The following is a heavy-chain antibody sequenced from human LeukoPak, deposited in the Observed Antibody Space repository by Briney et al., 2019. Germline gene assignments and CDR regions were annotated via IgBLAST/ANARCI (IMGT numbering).Heavy chain of an antibody. J-gene: IGHJ4*02. CDR1: GFSLNTDGVG. V-gene: IGHV2-5*02. CDR3: ARRFPTRKYFDY. D-gene: IGHD1-14*01. Sequence: SGPTLANPTQTLTLTCTFSGFSLNTDGVGVGWIRQPPGKALEWLALIYWDDGKRYSPSLRRRLTITKDTSKNQVVLTMTYMDPVDTATYYCARRFPTRKYFDYWGQGTLVTASS. CDR2: IYWDDGK.